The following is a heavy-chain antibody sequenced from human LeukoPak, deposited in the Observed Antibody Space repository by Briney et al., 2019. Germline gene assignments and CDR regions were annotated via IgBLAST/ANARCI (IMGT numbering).Heavy chain of an antibody. Sequence: SETLSLTCAVYGGSFSGYYWSWIRQPPGKGLEWIGEINHSGSTNYNPSLKSRVTMSVDTSKNQYSLKLSSVTAADTAVYYCARRTDCGGDCYSPYYFDYWGQGTLVTVSS. J-gene: IGHJ4*02. V-gene: IGHV4-34*01. D-gene: IGHD2-21*02. CDR1: GGSFSGYY. CDR2: INHSGST. CDR3: ARRTDCGGDCYSPYYFDY.